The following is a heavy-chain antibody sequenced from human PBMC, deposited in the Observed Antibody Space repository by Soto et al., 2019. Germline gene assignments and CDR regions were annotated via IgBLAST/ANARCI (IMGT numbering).Heavy chain of an antibody. J-gene: IGHJ4*02. CDR3: ARDRENSRVDAFDI. Sequence: QVQLVQSGAEVKKPGSSVKVSCKASGGTFSSYTINWVRQAPGQGLEWMGRIIPIFGIANYAQKFQGRVTITADQSTSAAYMELSSLRSEDTAVYYCARDRENSRVDAFDIWGQGTLVTVSS. CDR2: IIPIFGIA. V-gene: IGHV1-69*08. D-gene: IGHD2-15*01. CDR1: GGTFSSYT.